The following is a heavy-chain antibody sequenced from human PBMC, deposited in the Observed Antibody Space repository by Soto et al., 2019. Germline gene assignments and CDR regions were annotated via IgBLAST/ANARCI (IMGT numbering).Heavy chain of an antibody. CDR3: ARELPRWYYGMDV. V-gene: IGHV3-30-3*01. J-gene: IGHJ6*02. Sequence: QVQLVESGGGVVQPGRSLRLSCAASGFTFSSYAMHWVRQAPGKGLEWVAVISYDGSNKYYADSVTGRFTISRDNSKNTLYLQMNSLRAEDTAVYYCARELPRWYYGMDVWGQGTTVTVSS. D-gene: IGHD2-2*01. CDR2: ISYDGSNK. CDR1: GFTFSSYA.